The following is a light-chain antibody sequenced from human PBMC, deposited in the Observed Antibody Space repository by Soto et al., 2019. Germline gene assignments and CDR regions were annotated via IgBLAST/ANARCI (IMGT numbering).Light chain of an antibody. J-gene: IGLJ3*02. V-gene: IGLV1-44*01. CDR1: SSNIGSNS. Sequence: QSVLTQPPSASGTPGQRVTISCSGSSSNIGSNSVNWYQHVPGTAPKLLIYSNNQRPSGVPDRFSGTSASLAISGLQSEDEADYYCAAWDDSLNGWVFGGETKLTVL. CDR2: SNN. CDR3: AAWDDSLNGWV.